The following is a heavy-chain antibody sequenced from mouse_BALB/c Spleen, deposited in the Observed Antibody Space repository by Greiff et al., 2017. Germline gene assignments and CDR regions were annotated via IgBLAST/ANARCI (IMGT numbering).Heavy chain of an antibody. CDR1: GFTFSSFG. CDR3: ARSGRYDDERVSFAY. D-gene: IGHD2-4*01. J-gene: IGHJ3*01. Sequence: EVMLVESGGGLVQPGGSRKLSCAASGFTFSSFGMHWVRQAPEKGLEWFAYISSGSSTIYYADTVKGRFTISRDNPKNTLFLQMTSLRSEDTAMYYCARSGRYDDERVSFAYWGQGTLVTVSA. CDR2: ISSGSSTI. V-gene: IGHV5-17*02.